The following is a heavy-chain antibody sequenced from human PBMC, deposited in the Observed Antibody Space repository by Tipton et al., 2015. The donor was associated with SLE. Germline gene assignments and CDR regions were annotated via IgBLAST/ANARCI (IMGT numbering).Heavy chain of an antibody. V-gene: IGHV3-30*04. Sequence: SLRLSCAASGFTFSSYAMHWVRQAPGKGLEWVAVISYDGSNKYYADSVKGRFTISRDNSKNTLYLQMNSLRAEDTAVHYCARARGRDGYNALDIWGQGTMVTVSS. CDR3: ARARGRDGYNALDI. J-gene: IGHJ3*02. CDR2: ISYDGSNK. CDR1: GFTFSSYA. D-gene: IGHD5-24*01.